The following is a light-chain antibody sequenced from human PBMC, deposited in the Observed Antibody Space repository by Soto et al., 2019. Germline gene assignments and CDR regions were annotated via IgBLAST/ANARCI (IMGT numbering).Light chain of an antibody. J-gene: IGKJ3*01. CDR1: QSTSSW. CDR3: QQYYSYPFT. V-gene: IGKV1-5*03. Sequence: DIQMTQSPSTLSASVGDRVTITCRASQSTSSWLAWFQQKPGKAPKLLIYKASTLESGVPSRFSGSGSGTEFTLTISCLQSEDFATYYCQQYYSYPFTFGPGTKVDIK. CDR2: KAS.